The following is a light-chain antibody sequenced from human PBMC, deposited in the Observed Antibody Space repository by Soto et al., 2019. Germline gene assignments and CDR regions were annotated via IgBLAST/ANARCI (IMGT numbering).Light chain of an antibody. CDR3: QQGGDFPSGVP. CDR2: ATA. J-gene: IGKJ5*01. V-gene: IGKV1-12*01. CDR1: QGVAAW. Sequence: DIQMTQSPSSVSASIGDTVTITCRASQGVAAWLAWYQQTPGKAPKPLIFATANLHSGVPSRFSGSGTGTEFTLTITNLQAEDFATYYCQQGGDFPSGVPVGQGTRLQIK.